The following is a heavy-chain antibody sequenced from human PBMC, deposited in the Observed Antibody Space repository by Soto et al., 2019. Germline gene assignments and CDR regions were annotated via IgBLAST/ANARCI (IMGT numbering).Heavy chain of an antibody. V-gene: IGHV5-10-1*01. J-gene: IGHJ6*02. Sequence: GQPLKISCKGSGYRYCGYWITWVRQKPVTRFERMGRIDPSDSNNYYSPSLCGHFTISVTKSITTVFLQWSTLRDSETAMYYCARAGGPLYDCYYGMDVWGQGTTVTVSS. CDR2: IDPSDSNN. D-gene: IGHD3-16*01. CDR1: GYRYCGYW. CDR3: ARAGGPLYDCYYGMDV.